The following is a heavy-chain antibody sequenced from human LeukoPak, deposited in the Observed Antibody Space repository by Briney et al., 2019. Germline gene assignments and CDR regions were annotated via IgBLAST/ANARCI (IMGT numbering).Heavy chain of an antibody. V-gene: IGHV4-59*01. J-gene: IGHJ3*02. Sequence: SETLSLTCTVSGGSISSYYWNWIRQPPGKGLEWIGYIYYSGSTSYNPSLKSRVTISVDTSKNQFSLKLSSVTAADTAVYYCARRSYYDSGGYYYSAFDIWGQGTMVTVSS. D-gene: IGHD3-22*01. CDR1: GGSISSYY. CDR2: IYYSGST. CDR3: ARRSYYDSGGYYYSAFDI.